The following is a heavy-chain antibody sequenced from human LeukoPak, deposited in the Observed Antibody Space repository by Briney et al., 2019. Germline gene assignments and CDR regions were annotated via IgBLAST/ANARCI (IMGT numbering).Heavy chain of an antibody. J-gene: IGHJ4*02. Sequence: GSSVKVSCKASGGTFSSYAISWVRQAPGQGLEWMGRIIPILGIANYAQKFQGRVTITADKSTSTACMELSSLRSEDTAVYYCARDPVSGLRSPGYFDYWGQGTLVTVSS. CDR2: IIPILGIA. CDR1: GGTFSSYA. V-gene: IGHV1-69*04. D-gene: IGHD5-12*01. CDR3: ARDPVSGLRSPGYFDY.